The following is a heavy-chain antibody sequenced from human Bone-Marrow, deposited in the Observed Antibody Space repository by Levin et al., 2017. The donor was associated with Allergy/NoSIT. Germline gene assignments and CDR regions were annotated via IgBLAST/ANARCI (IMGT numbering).Heavy chain of an antibody. V-gene: IGHV3-11*01. D-gene: IGHD7-27*01. J-gene: IGHJ4*02. CDR1: GFSFSDYY. CDR2: TSISGDTI. Sequence: GGSLRLSCAASGFSFSDYYMSWIRQAPGKGLELVSYTSISGDTIYYADSVKGRFTISRDNARSSLYLQMNSLRAGDTAIYYCARDYSWGSFEYWGQGTLVTVSS. CDR3: ARDYSWGSFEY.